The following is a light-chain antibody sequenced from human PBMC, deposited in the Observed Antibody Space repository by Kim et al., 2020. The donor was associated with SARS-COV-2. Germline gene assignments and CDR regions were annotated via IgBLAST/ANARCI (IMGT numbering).Light chain of an antibody. V-gene: IGKV1-27*01. CDR2: AAS. J-gene: IGKJ1*01. Sequence: DIQMTQSPSSLSASIGDRVTITCRASQGIGNYLAWYQQKPGKVPKVLIYAASTLQSGVPSRFSGSGSGTDFTLTISSLQPEDVATYYCQKYNNAPWTFGQGTKVEIK. CDR1: QGIGNY. CDR3: QKYNNAPWT.